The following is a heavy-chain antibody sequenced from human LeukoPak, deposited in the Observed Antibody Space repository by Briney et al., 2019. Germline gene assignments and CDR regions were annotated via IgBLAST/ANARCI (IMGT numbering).Heavy chain of an antibody. CDR3: AKGSRSSRPYYFDY. D-gene: IGHD6-6*01. J-gene: IGHJ4*02. CDR2: ITGGGSDT. V-gene: IGHV3-23*01. Sequence: GGSLRLSCAASGFTFSNYAMSWVRQAPGKGLEWISAITGGGSDTYYADSVKGRFTISRDNSKNTLYLQMNSLRVEDTAVYYCAKGSRSSRPYYFDYWGQGAPVTVSS. CDR1: GFTFSNYA.